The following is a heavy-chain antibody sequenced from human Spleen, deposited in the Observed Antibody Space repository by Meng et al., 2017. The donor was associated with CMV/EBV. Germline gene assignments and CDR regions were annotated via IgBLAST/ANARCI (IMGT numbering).Heavy chain of an antibody. CDR1: GYTFSSYW. D-gene: IGHD4/OR15-4a*01. J-gene: IGHJ5*02. CDR3: ARQGTNYVRGRNWFDP. CDR2: ISPGDSDT. Sequence: GGSLRLSCEGSGYTFSSYWIAWVRQMPGRGLEWMGIISPGDSDTRYSPSFQGQVTISADKSISTAYLQWSSLKASDTAMYYCARQGTNYVRGRNWFDPWGQGTLVTVSS. V-gene: IGHV5-51*01.